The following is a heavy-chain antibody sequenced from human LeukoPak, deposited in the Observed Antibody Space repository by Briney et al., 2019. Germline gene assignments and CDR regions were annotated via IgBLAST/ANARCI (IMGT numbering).Heavy chain of an antibody. D-gene: IGHD6-6*01. J-gene: IGHJ4*02. CDR3: ARDRSSSFY. CDR2: IKQDGSEK. CDR1: GFTFSSFW. V-gene: IGHV3-7*05. Sequence: GGSLRRSCAASGFTFSSFWMTWVRQAPGKGLEWVANIKQDGSEKYYEDSVKGRFTISRDNADNSLYLQMNSLRADDTAMYYCARDRSSSFYWGQGTLVTVSS.